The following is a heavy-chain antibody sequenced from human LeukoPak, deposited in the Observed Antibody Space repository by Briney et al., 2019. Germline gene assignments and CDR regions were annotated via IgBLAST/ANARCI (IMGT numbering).Heavy chain of an antibody. CDR2: INPNSGGT. V-gene: IGHV1-2*02. D-gene: IGHD5-12*01. CDR3: ARGSGYSGYDFGY. J-gene: IGHJ4*02. CDR1: GYTFTGYY. Sequence: ASVKVSCKASGYTFTGYYMHWVRQAPGQGLEWMGWINPNSGGTNYAQKFQGRVTMTRDTSISTAYMELSRLRSDDTAVYYCARGSGYSGYDFGYWGQGTLVTVSS.